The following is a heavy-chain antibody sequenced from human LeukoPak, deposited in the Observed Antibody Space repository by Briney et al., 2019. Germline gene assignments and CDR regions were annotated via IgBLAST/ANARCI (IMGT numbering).Heavy chain of an antibody. V-gene: IGHV4-59*01. J-gene: IGHJ6*03. CDR1: DDSITMYY. CDR2: VDHTGIT. D-gene: IGHD5-12*01. Sequence: SETLSLTCSVSDDSITMYYWTWIRQPPGKGLEWIGYVDHTGITNFSPSLNSRVSISRDTTKNLFSLRVRSVTAADTAVYFCARGRVSSSTWHSTYYNYFYMDVWGKGTTVTVSS. CDR3: ARGRVSSSTWHSTYYNYFYMDV.